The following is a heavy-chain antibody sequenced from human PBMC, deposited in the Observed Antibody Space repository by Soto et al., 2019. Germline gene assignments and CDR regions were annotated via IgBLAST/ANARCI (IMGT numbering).Heavy chain of an antibody. CDR1: GFTFSSYA. D-gene: IGHD3-22*01. CDR2: ISGSGGST. J-gene: IGHJ4*02. CDR3: AKIPDSSGYYRIYYFDY. Sequence: PGGSLRLSCAASGFTFSSYAMSWVRQAPGKGLEWVSAISGSGGSTYYADSVKGRFTISRDNSKNTLYLQMNSLRAEDTAVYYCAKIPDSSGYYRIYYFDYWGQGTLVTVSS. V-gene: IGHV3-23*01.